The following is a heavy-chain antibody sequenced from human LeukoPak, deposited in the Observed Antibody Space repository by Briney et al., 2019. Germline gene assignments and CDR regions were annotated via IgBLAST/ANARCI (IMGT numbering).Heavy chain of an antibody. CDR3: AKELTTERTPGVDS. CDR2: ISGSGGNT. Sequence: GGSLRLSCAASGLSFSTYAMSWVRQAPGKGLEWVSGISGSGGNTYYADSVKGRFTISRDNSKKTLYLQVNSLRAEDTAVYFCAKELTTERTPGVDSWGQGTLVTVSS. CDR1: GLSFSTYA. D-gene: IGHD4-17*01. J-gene: IGHJ4*02. V-gene: IGHV3-23*01.